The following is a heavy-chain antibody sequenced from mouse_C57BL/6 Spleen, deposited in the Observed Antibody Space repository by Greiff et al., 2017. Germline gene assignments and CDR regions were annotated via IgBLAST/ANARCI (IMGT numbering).Heavy chain of an antibody. CDR3: AREDGTPWFAY. Sequence: QVQLQQPGAELVRPGSSVKLSCKASGYTFTSYWMHWVKQRPIQGLEWIGNIDPSDSETHYNQKFKDKATLTVDKSSSTAYMQLSSLTSEDSAVYYCAREDGTPWFAYWGQGTLVTVSA. J-gene: IGHJ3*01. CDR2: IDPSDSET. CDR1: GYTFTSYW. V-gene: IGHV1-52*01. D-gene: IGHD2-1*01.